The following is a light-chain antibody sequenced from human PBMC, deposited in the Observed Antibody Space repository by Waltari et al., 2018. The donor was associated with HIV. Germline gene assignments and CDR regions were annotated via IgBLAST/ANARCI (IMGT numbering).Light chain of an antibody. V-gene: IGKV3-15*01. CDR1: HSVGIN. J-gene: IGKJ1*01. CDR2: GAS. Sequence: ELLVTQSPATVSASLEERATPSCRASHSVGINLAWYQQKPCQAPRLLIYGASTRATDIPGRFSGSGSGTDFTLTISSLQSEDSAVYFCQQYSNRPPWTFGQGTKVEI. CDR3: QQYSNRPPWT.